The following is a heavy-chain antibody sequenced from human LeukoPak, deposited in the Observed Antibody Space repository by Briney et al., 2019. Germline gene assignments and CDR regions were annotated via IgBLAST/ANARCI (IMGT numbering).Heavy chain of an antibody. CDR3: ARARGALYYFDH. CDR1: GYTLTELS. Sequence: ASVKVSCKVSGYTLTELSMHWVRQAPGKGLEWTGGFDPEDGETIYAQKFQGRVTMTEDTSTDTAYTELSSLRSEDTAVYYCARARGALYYFDHWGQGTLVTVSS. CDR2: FDPEDGET. J-gene: IGHJ4*02. V-gene: IGHV1-24*01. D-gene: IGHD1-26*01.